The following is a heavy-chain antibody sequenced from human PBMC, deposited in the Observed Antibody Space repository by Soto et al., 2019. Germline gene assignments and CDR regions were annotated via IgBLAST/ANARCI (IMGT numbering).Heavy chain of an antibody. J-gene: IGHJ4*02. D-gene: IGHD1-20*01. V-gene: IGHV3-23*01. CDR3: TRETVAGITGLDY. CDR2: ISVSDAFI. CDR1: GFNVGAFA. Sequence: GGSLRLSCAASGFNVGAFAVNWVRQAPGRGLEWVSGISVSDAFIYYADSVRGRFSISRDASENILYLQMNSLRVDDTALYYCTRETVAGITGLDYWGPGXLVT.